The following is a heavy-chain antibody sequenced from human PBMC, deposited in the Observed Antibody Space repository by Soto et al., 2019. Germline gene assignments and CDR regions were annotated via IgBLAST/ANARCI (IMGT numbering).Heavy chain of an antibody. J-gene: IGHJ4*02. V-gene: IGHV3-15*01. Sequence: GGSLRLSCAASGFTFSDYYMSWIRQAPGKGLEWVGHIKSKTGGGTADYAAPVKGRFTISRDDSKNTLYLQMNSLKTEDTAMYYCTTDLPWSYGALGYWGQGTLVTVSS. CDR3: TTDLPWSYGALGY. CDR2: IKSKTGGGTA. D-gene: IGHD1-26*01. CDR1: GFTFSDYY.